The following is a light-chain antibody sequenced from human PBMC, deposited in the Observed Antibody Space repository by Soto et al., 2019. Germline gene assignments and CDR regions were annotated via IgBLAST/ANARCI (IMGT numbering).Light chain of an antibody. Sequence: DIQMTQSPSSLSASLGDRVTITCRASQSISIFSNWYQQKPGKAPKLLIYAASSLQSGVPSRFSGSGSGTDFTLTISSLQPEDFATYYCQQSHNSPWTFGQGTKVEIK. CDR3: QQSHNSPWT. CDR2: AAS. V-gene: IGKV1-39*01. CDR1: QSISIF. J-gene: IGKJ1*01.